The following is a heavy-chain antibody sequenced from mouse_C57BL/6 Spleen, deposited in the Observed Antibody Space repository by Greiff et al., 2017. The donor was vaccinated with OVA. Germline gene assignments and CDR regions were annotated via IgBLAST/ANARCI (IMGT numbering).Heavy chain of an antibody. CDR1: GYAFSSYW. J-gene: IGHJ4*01. CDR2: IYPGDGDT. D-gene: IGHD1-2*01. CDR3: ARNPSLLSYAMDY. V-gene: IGHV1-80*01. Sequence: VQLQQSGAELVKPGASVKIYCKASGYAFSSYWMNWVKQRPGRGLEWIGQIYPGDGDTNFNGKVKGKATLTADKSSSTAYMQLSSLTSEDSAVYFCARNPSLLSYAMDYWGQGTSVTVSS.